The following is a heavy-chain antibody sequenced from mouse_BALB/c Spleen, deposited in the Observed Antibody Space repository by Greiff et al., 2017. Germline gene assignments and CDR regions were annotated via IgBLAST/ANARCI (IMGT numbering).Heavy chain of an antibody. CDR1: GYAFTNYL. D-gene: IGHD2-4*01. CDR3: ARTYDYDGFAY. V-gene: IGHV1-54*03. J-gene: IGHJ3*01. Sequence: VKLQESGAELVRPGTSVKVSCKASGYAFTNYLIEWVKQRPGQGLEWIGVINPGSGGTNYNEKFKGKATLTADKSSSTAYMQLSSLTSDDSAVYFCARTYDYDGFAYWGQGTLVTVSA. CDR2: INPGSGGT.